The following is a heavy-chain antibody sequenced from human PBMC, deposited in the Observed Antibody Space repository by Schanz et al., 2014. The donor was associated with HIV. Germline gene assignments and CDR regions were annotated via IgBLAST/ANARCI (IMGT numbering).Heavy chain of an antibody. CDR3: ASFFTGWELLGGYYYYAMDV. CDR1: GGSFSGYF. V-gene: IGHV4-34*01. Sequence: QVQLHQSGAGLLKPSETLSLTCAVYGGSFSGYFWSWVRQSPGKGLGWIGEISHSGTTNYNPSLRSRVSMSVDTSKNKFSGNLKSMTAADTAVYYCASFFTGWELLGGYYYYAMDVWGQGTTVTVSS. J-gene: IGHJ6*02. CDR2: ISHSGTT. D-gene: IGHD3-10*01.